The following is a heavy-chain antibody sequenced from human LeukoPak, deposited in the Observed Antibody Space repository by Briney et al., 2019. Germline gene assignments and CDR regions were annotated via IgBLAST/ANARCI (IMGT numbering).Heavy chain of an antibody. Sequence: SETLSLTCAGYGGSFSGYYWSWIRQPPGKGLEWIGEINHSGSTNYNPSLKSRVTISVDTSKNQFSLKLSSVTAADTAVYYCARDEIDLAVAGTDWFDPWGQGTLVTVSS. CDR1: GGSFSGYY. J-gene: IGHJ5*02. CDR3: ARDEIDLAVAGTDWFDP. V-gene: IGHV4-34*01. CDR2: INHSGST. D-gene: IGHD6-19*01.